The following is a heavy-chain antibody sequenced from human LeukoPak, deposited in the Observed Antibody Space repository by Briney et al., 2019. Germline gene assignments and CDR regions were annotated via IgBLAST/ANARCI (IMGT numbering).Heavy chain of an antibody. D-gene: IGHD5-18*01. V-gene: IGHV3-48*01. Sequence: PGGSLGLSCAASGFTFSSYSMNWVRQAPGKGLEWVSYISSSSSTIYYADSVKGRFTISRDNAKNSLYLQMNSLRAEDTAVYYCARDPGYSYGSYYMDVWGKGTTVTVSS. CDR1: GFTFSSYS. CDR3: ARDPGYSYGSYYMDV. J-gene: IGHJ6*03. CDR2: ISSSSSTI.